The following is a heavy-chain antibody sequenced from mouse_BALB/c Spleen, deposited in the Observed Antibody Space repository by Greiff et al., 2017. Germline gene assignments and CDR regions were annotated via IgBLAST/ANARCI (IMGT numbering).Heavy chain of an antibody. Sequence: EVHLVESGGGLVQPGGSRKLSCAASGFTFSSFGMHWVRQAPEKGLEWVAYISSGSSTIYYADTVKGRFTISRDNPKNTLFLQMTSLRSEDTAMYYCAVSTMITTGAMDYWGQGTSVTVSS. D-gene: IGHD2-4*01. CDR3: AVSTMITTGAMDY. V-gene: IGHV5-17*02. CDR1: GFTFSSFG. CDR2: ISSGSSTI. J-gene: IGHJ4*01.